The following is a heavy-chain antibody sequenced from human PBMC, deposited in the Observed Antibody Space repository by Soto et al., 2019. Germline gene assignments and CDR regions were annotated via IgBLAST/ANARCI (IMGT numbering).Heavy chain of an antibody. J-gene: IGHJ4*02. D-gene: IGHD2-2*01. CDR3: ERGCSSTSCYHRFDY. Sequence: SETLSLTCTVSGGSISSGGYYWRWIRQHPGKGLEWIGYIYYSGSTYYNPSLKSRVTISVDTSKNQFSLKLSSVTAADTAVYYCERGCSSTSCYHRFDYWGQGTLVTVS. CDR2: IYYSGST. V-gene: IGHV4-31*03. CDR1: GGSISSGGYY.